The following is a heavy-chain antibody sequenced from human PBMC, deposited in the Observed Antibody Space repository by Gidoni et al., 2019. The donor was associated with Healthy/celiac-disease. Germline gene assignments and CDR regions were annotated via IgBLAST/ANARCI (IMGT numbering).Heavy chain of an antibody. CDR1: GFTFSSYA. D-gene: IGHD6-13*01. CDR3: AKDTEYSSSWDYFDY. Sequence: EVQLFESGVGLVQPGGSLRLSCAASGFTFSSYAMSWVRQAPGKGLEWVSAISGSGGSTYYADSVKGRFTISRDNAKNTLYLQMNSLRAEDTAVYDCAKDTEYSSSWDYFDYWGQGTLVTVSS. J-gene: IGHJ4*02. CDR2: ISGSGGST. V-gene: IGHV3-23*01.